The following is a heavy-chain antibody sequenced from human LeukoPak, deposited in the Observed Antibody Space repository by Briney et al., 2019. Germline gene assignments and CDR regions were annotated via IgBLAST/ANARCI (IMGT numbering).Heavy chain of an antibody. J-gene: IGHJ4*02. CDR1: GGTISSFY. CDR3: ARGMGSPDY. D-gene: IGHD1-26*01. CDR2: IYYSGST. V-gene: IGHV4-59*01. Sequence: SETLSLTRTVSGGTISSFYWSWIRQPPGKGLEWIGYIYYSGSTNYNPSLKSRVTISLDTSKNQFSLRLSSMTAADTAVYYCARGMGSPDYWGQGTLVTVSS.